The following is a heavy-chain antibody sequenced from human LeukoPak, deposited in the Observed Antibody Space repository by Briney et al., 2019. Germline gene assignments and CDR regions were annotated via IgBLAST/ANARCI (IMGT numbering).Heavy chain of an antibody. CDR1: GGSISSGSYY. D-gene: IGHD6-13*01. J-gene: IGHJ3*02. CDR2: IYTSGST. Sequence: SQTLSLTCTVSGGSISSGSYYWSWIRQPAGKGLEWIGRIYTSGSTNYNPSLKSRVTISVDTSKNQFSLKLSSVTAADTAVYYCARSLYSSSPDAFDIWGQGTMVTVSS. CDR3: ARSLYSSSPDAFDI. V-gene: IGHV4-61*02.